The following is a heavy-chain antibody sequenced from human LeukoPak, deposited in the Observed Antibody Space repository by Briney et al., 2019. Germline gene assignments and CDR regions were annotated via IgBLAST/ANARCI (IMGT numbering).Heavy chain of an antibody. V-gene: IGHV3-30-3*01. J-gene: IGHJ4*02. CDR1: GFTFSSSA. CDR3: AKDLKLLFGPGLYDY. D-gene: IGHD2-15*01. Sequence: TGGSLRLSCAASGFTFSSSAMTWVRQPPGKGLEWVAVISYDGSNKYYADSVKGRFTISRDNSKNTLYLQMNSLRAEDTAVYYCAKDLKLLFGPGLYDYWGQGTLVTVSS. CDR2: ISYDGSNK.